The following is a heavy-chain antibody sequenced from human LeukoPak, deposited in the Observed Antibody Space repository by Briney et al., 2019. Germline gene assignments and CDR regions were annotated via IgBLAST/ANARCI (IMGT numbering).Heavy chain of an antibody. CDR2: ISTNGGPT. CDR3: ARDLTGTYSFDY. Sequence: PGGSLRLSCAASGFTFSSYAMHWVRQAPGKGLEYVSTISTNGGPTYYAISVKGRFTISRDNSKNALYLQMGSLRAEDMAVYFCARDLTGTYSFDYWGQGTLVTVFS. J-gene: IGHJ4*02. V-gene: IGHV3-64*01. CDR1: GFTFSSYA. D-gene: IGHD7-27*01.